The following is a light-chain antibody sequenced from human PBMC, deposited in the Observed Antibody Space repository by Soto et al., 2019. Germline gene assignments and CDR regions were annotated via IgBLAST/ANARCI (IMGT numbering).Light chain of an antibody. CDR1: SRDVGGYNY. Sequence: QSALTQPASVSGSPGQSITISCTGTSRDVGGYNYVSWYQQHPGKAPKLMIYDVSNRPSGVSNRCSGSKSGNTASLTISGLQAEDEADYYCSSYTSSSTAYVFGTGTKLTVL. CDR3: SSYTSSSTAYV. V-gene: IGLV2-14*01. J-gene: IGLJ1*01. CDR2: DVS.